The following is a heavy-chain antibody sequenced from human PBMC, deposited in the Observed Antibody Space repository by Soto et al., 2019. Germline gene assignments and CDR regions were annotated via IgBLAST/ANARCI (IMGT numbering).Heavy chain of an antibody. V-gene: IGHV3-23*01. CDR3: AKSRYYDSSGPFVFDY. CDR1: GFTVSSYA. D-gene: IGHD3-22*01. CDR2: ISGSGGST. J-gene: IGHJ4*02. Sequence: WGSLRLSFAASGFTVSSYAMSWVRQAPGKGLEWVSAISGSGGSTYYADSVKGRFTISRDNSKNTLYLQMNSLRAEDTAVYYCAKSRYYDSSGPFVFDYWGQGTLVTVSS.